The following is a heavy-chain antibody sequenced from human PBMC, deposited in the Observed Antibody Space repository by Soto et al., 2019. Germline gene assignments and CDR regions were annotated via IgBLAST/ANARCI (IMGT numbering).Heavy chain of an antibody. CDR1: GGTFSSYA. V-gene: IGHV1-69*05. Sequence: SVKVSCKASGGTFSSYAISWVRQAPGQGLEWMGGIIPIFGRTNYAQKFQGRVTMTRDASTSTAYMELSRLRSDDTAVYYCARDSGSVAGTLAIFEYWGQGNLVTVSS. CDR2: IIPIFGRT. J-gene: IGHJ4*02. D-gene: IGHD6-19*01. CDR3: ARDSGSVAGTLAIFEY.